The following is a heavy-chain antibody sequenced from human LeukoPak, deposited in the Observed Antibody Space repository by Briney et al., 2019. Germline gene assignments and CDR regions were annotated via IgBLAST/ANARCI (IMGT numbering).Heavy chain of an antibody. CDR1: GFTFSSYW. Sequence: PGGSLRLSCAASGFTFSSYWMSWVRQAPGKGLEWVANIKQDGSEKYYVDSVKGRFTISRDNAKNSLNLQMNSLRAEDTAVYYCARVVPEPGPRIAAADYYFDSWGQGTLVTVSS. CDR3: ARVVPEPGPRIAAADYYFDS. CDR2: IKQDGSEK. D-gene: IGHD6-13*01. J-gene: IGHJ4*02. V-gene: IGHV3-7*01.